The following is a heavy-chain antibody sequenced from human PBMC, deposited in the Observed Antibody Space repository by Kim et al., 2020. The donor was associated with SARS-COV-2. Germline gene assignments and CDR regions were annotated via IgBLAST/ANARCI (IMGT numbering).Heavy chain of an antibody. V-gene: IGHV1-8*01. Sequence: GYAQKFQGRVTMSRKTSIWTAYMELSSLRSEDTAVYYCASYVDTAMGFDIWGQGTMVTVSS. D-gene: IGHD5-18*01. CDR3: ASYVDTAMGFDI. J-gene: IGHJ3*02.